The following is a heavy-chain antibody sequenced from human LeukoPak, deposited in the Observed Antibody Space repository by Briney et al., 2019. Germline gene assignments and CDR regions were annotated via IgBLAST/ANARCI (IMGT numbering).Heavy chain of an antibody. D-gene: IGHD5-12*01. CDR1: GGSISSGGYS. V-gene: IGHV4-30-2*01. CDR2: IYHSGST. CDR3: ARVSLVAAAFDY. Sequence: SQTLSLTRAVSGGSISSGGYSWSWIRQPPGKGLEWIGYIYHSGSTYYNPSLKSRVTISVDRSKNQFSLKLSSVTAADTAVYYCARVSLVAAAFDYWGQGTLVTVSS. J-gene: IGHJ4*02.